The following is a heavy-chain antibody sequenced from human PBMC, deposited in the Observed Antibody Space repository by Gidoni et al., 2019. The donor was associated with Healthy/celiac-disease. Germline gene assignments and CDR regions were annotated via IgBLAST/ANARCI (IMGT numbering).Heavy chain of an antibody. CDR1: GGSISSYY. CDR2: IYYSGST. J-gene: IGHJ4*02. V-gene: IGHV4-59*01. Sequence: QVQLQESGPGLVKPSETLSLTCTVSGGSISSYYWSWIRQPPGKGLEWIGYIYYSGSTNYNPSLKSRVTISVDTSKNQFSLKLSSVTAADTAVYYCARLYSGYDLSLGYWGQGTLVTVSS. D-gene: IGHD5-12*01. CDR3: ARLYSGYDLSLGY.